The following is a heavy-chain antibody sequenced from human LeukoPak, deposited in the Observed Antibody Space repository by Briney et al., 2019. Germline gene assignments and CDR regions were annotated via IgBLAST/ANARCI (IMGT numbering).Heavy chain of an antibody. D-gene: IGHD4-17*01. V-gene: IGHV4-34*01. CDR2: IDHIGSS. Sequence: SETLSLACAVYGESFSGYYWNWIRQSPGQGLEWIGKIDHIGSSAFNPSLKRRVTLSVDTSKNQFSLKLTSVTAADTGVYYCARQPPRNDFGDYGVTHYYYYMDVWAKGTTVTIS. CDR1: GESFSGYY. CDR3: ARQPPRNDFGDYGVTHYYYYMDV. J-gene: IGHJ6*03.